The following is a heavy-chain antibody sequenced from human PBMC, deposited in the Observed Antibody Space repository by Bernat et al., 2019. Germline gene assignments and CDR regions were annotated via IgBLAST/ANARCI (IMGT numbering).Heavy chain of an antibody. CDR3: ATHLWGSGYGFYFDS. Sequence: QLQLQESGPGLVKTSDTLSLTCTVSGGSISNRNYYWAWIRQPPGKGLEWIGSIYVSGSTYYNPSLKSRVTVFVDTSNNQFSLKLSSVTAADTAVYYCATHLWGSGYGFYFDSWGQGSLVTVSS. D-gene: IGHD5-12*01. CDR1: GGSISNRNYY. V-gene: IGHV4-39*01. J-gene: IGHJ4*01. CDR2: IYVSGST.